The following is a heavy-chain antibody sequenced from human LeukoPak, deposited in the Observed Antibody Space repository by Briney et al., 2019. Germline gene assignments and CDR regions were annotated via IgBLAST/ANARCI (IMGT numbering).Heavy chain of an antibody. D-gene: IGHD6-19*01. CDR2: IYYSGNT. J-gene: IGHJ4*02. CDR3: ARYSSGWYFGY. Sequence: SETLSLTCTVSGGSISGYCWSWIRQPPGKGLEWIGYIYYSGNTNYNPSLKSRVTISVDTSKNQFSLKLSSVTAADTAVYYCARYSSGWYFGYWGQGTLVTVSS. V-gene: IGHV4-59*01. CDR1: GGSISGYC.